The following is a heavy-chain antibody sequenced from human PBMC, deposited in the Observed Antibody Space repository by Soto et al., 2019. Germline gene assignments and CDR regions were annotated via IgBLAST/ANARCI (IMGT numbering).Heavy chain of an antibody. CDR3: ARELDMVDGFKH. J-gene: IGHJ4*02. CDR1: GLTFGQYW. Sequence: EVQMLQSGGGMVQPGGALRLSCVGSGLTFGQYWMSWVRQAPGKGLEWVANIKIDGSEKYYVDSVKGRFAISRENAKNSVFLQLNSLTTEATAVYYCARELDMVDGFKHWGQGSLVIVSP. V-gene: IGHV3-7*03. D-gene: IGHD3-10*01. CDR2: IKIDGSEK.